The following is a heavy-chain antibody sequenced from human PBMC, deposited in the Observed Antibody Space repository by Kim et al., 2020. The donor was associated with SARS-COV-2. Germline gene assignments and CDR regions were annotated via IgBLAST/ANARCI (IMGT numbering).Heavy chain of an antibody. CDR3: ANGAYTYEAFDI. Sequence: HAGSVKARFTISRDNAKNTMYLHMNSLRAEDTAVYYCANGAYTYEAFDIGGQGTMVTVSS. D-gene: IGHD1-20*01. J-gene: IGHJ3*02. V-gene: IGHV3-23*01.